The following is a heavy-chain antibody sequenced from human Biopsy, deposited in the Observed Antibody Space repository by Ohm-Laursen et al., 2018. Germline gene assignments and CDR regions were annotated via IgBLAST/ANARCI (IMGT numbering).Heavy chain of an antibody. CDR1: GGSISGSS. D-gene: IGHD6-19*01. Sequence: SETLSLTCIVSGGSISGSSWSWIRQAPGKGLEWIGYISYSRDTNYSPSLKSRITISVDTSTNQFSLKLTSVTAADTAVYYCAKHGSGWTGDDAFHIWGQGTMVTVSS. CDR3: AKHGSGWTGDDAFHI. J-gene: IGHJ3*02. V-gene: IGHV4-59*08. CDR2: ISYSRDT.